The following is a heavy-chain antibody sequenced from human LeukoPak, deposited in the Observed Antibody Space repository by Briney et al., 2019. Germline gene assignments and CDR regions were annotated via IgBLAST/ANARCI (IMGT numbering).Heavy chain of an antibody. Sequence: KPGGSLRLSCAASGFTFSDYYMSWIRQAPGKGLEWVSYISSSGSTIYYADSVKGRFTISRDNAKNSLYLQMNSLRAEDTAVYYCAGVSDFWDAFDIWGQGTMVTVSS. CDR2: ISSSGSTI. CDR1: GFTFSDYY. V-gene: IGHV3-11*04. D-gene: IGHD3-3*01. J-gene: IGHJ3*02. CDR3: AGVSDFWDAFDI.